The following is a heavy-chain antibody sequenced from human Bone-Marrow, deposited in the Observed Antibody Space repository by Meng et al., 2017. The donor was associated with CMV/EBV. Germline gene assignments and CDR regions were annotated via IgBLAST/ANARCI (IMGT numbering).Heavy chain of an antibody. CDR1: GFTFSSYW. CDR3: ARYCTNGVCYYFDY. V-gene: IGHV3-7*01. CDR2: IKQDGSEK. D-gene: IGHD2-8*01. J-gene: IGHJ4*02. Sequence: GESLKISCAASGFTFSSYWMSWVRQAPGKGLEWVANIKQDGSEKYYVDSVKGRFTISRDNAKNSLYLQMNSLRAEDTAVYYCARYCTNGVCYYFDYWGQGTRVTGYS.